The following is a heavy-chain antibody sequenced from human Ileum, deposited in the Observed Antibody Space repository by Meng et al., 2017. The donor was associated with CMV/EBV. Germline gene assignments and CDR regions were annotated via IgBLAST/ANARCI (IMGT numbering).Heavy chain of an antibody. J-gene: IGHJ4*02. D-gene: IGHD2-21*01. Sequence: EGSLRLSCVTSGFTFSKYAMSWVRHVSGKGLEWLSNISSDGSNKHYAESVKGRCTISRDNSKDTLYLDLSSLGGDDTAIYYCAKQSVVASIWAPYEHWGQGAQVTVSS. V-gene: IGHV3-23*03. CDR1: GFTFSKYA. CDR2: ISSDGSNK. CDR3: AKQSVVASIWAPYEH.